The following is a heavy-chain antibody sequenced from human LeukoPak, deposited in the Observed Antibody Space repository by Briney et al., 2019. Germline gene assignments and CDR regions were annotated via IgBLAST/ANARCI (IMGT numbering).Heavy chain of an antibody. D-gene: IGHD4-17*01. CDR1: GGSISSYY. J-gene: IGHJ4*02. CDR2: IYYSGST. V-gene: IGHV4-59*01. CDR3: ARVQVYGEPNFDY. Sequence: PSETLSLTCTVSGGSISSYYWSWIRQPPGKGLGWIGYIYYSGSTNYNPSLKSRVTISVDTSKNQFSLKLSSVTAADTAVYYCARVQVYGEPNFDYWGQGTLVTVSS.